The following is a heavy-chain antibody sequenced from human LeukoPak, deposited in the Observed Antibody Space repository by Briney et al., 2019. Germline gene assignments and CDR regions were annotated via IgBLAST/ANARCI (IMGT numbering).Heavy chain of an antibody. V-gene: IGHV4-4*07. CDR2: IYTSGST. J-gene: IGHJ3*02. CDR3: ARRGATTVVTEDAFDI. Sequence: PSETLSLTCTVSGGSISSYYWSWIRQPAGKGLEWIGRIYTSGSTNYNPSLKSRVTMSVDTSKNQFSLKLSSVTAADTAVYYCARRGATTVVTEDAFDIWGQGTMVTVSS. CDR1: GGSISSYY. D-gene: IGHD4-23*01.